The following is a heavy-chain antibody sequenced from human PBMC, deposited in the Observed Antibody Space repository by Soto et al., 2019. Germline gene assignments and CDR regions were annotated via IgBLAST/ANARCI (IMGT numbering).Heavy chain of an antibody. Sequence: GASVKVSCKASGYSFTDYHIHWVRQAPGQGLEWLGRINPKSGGTSTAQKFQGWVTMTRDRSISTVYMELTRLRSDDTVVYFCARGHSTDCSNGVCSFFYNHGMDVWGQGTTVTVSS. CDR1: GYSFTDYH. J-gene: IGHJ6*02. D-gene: IGHD2-8*01. CDR2: INPKSGGT. V-gene: IGHV1-2*05. CDR3: ARGHSTDCSNGVCSFFYNHGMDV.